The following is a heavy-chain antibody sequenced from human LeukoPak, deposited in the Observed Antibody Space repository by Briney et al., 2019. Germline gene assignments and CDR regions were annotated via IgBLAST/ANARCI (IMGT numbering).Heavy chain of an antibody. CDR1: GYTFTGYY. Sequence: GASVKVSCKASGYTFTGYYMHWMRQAPGQGLEWMGWINPNSGGTNYAQKFQGWVTMTRDTSISTAYMELSRLRSDDTAVYYCARVVAGTWGVFDYWGQGTLVTVSS. D-gene: IGHD6-19*01. CDR2: INPNSGGT. J-gene: IGHJ4*02. CDR3: ARVVAGTWGVFDY. V-gene: IGHV1-2*04.